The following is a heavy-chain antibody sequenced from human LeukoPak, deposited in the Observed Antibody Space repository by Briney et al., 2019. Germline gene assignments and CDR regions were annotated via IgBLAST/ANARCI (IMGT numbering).Heavy chain of an antibody. CDR3: ARGGAARPDF. CDR2: IKADGGEK. V-gene: IGHV3-7*01. Sequence: GGSLRLSGAASGFTFSSNSMNWVRQAQGKGLEWVAKIKADGGEKDHVASVKGRFTISRDNAKNSLYLQMNSLRVEDTAVYYCARGGAARPDFWGQGTLVTVSS. D-gene: IGHD6-6*01. CDR1: GFTFSSNS. J-gene: IGHJ4*02.